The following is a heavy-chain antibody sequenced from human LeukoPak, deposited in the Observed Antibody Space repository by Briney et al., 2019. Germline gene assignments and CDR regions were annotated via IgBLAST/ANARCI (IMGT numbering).Heavy chain of an antibody. CDR2: IYYSGST. V-gene: IGHV4-39*01. CDR3: ASFYSGSYVESNPGGY. CDR1: GGSISSSIYY. Sequence: KPSETLSLTCTVSGGSISSSIYYWGWIRQPPGKGLEWIGSIYYSGSTYYNPSLKSRVTISVDTSKNQFSLKLSSVTAADTAVYYCASFYSGSYVESNPGGYWGQGTLVTVSS. D-gene: IGHD1-26*01. J-gene: IGHJ4*02.